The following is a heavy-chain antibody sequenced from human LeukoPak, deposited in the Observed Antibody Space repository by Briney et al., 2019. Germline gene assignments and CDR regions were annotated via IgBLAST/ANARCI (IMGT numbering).Heavy chain of an antibody. D-gene: IGHD1-26*01. Sequence: GGSLRLSCTASGFTSGDYAMSWFRQAPGKGLEWVSFIRSETYGGTTEYAASVKGRFTISRDDSKSIAYLQMNSLKSEDTAVYYCTRYRRVGATPYDYWGQGTLVTVSS. V-gene: IGHV3-49*03. CDR1: GFTSGDYA. CDR2: IRSETYGGTT. CDR3: TRYRRVGATPYDY. J-gene: IGHJ4*02.